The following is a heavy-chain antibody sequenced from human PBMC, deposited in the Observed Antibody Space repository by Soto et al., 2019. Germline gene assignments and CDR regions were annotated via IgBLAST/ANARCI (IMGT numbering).Heavy chain of an antibody. Sequence: PGGSMRLSCAASGFTFSSYGRHWVRQATGKGLEWVAVISYDGSNKYYADSVKGRFTISRDNSKNTLYLQMNSLRAEDTAVYYCAKAGEYSSSSLSHYYYMDVWGKGTTVTVSS. J-gene: IGHJ6*03. CDR1: GFTFSSYG. V-gene: IGHV3-30*18. D-gene: IGHD6-6*01. CDR3: AKAGEYSSSSLSHYYYMDV. CDR2: ISYDGSNK.